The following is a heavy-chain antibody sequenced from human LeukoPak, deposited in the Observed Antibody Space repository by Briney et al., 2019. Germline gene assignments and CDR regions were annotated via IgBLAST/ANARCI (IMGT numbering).Heavy chain of an antibody. Sequence: SETLSLTCAVYGGSFSGYYWSWIRQPPGKGLEWIGEINHSGSTNYNPSLKSRVTISVDTSKNQFSLKLSSVTAADTAVYYCARDRGVVAESNWFDPWGQGTLVTVSS. D-gene: IGHD2-15*01. CDR2: INHSGST. J-gene: IGHJ5*02. V-gene: IGHV4-34*01. CDR1: GGSFSGYY. CDR3: ARDRGVVAESNWFDP.